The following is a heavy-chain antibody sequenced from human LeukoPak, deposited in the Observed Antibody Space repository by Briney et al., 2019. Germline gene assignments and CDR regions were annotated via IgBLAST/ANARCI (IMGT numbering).Heavy chain of an antibody. V-gene: IGHV3-23*01. CDR2: ISGSGGST. J-gene: IGHJ4*02. Sequence: GGTLRLSCAASGFSFSGYGMSWVRQAPGKGLEWVSAISGSGGSTYYADSVKGRFTISRDNSKNTLYLQMNSLRAEDTAVYYCARGGRYYYGSGSYWAFDYWGQGTLVTVSS. CDR3: ARGGRYYYGSGSYWAFDY. D-gene: IGHD3-10*01. CDR1: GFSFSGYG.